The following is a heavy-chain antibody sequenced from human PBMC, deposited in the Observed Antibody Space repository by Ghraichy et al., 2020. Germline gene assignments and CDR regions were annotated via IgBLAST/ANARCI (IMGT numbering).Heavy chain of an antibody. CDR2: IYYSGST. CDR1: GDSISRYNYY. D-gene: IGHD3-9*01. CDR3: ARGETIIPDN. J-gene: IGHJ4*02. V-gene: IGHV4-39*01. Sequence: SETLSLTCSVSGDSISRYNYYGGWIRQPPGKGLEWIGSIYYSGSTYYNPSLKSRVTISVDMSKNQFSLKLTSVTAADTAIYYCARGETIIPDNWGQGTLVTVSS.